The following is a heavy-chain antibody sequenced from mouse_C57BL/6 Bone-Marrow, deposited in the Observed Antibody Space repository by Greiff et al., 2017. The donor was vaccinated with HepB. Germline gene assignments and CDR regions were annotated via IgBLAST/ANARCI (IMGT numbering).Heavy chain of an antibody. CDR3: GGYDVDYAMDY. V-gene: IGHV10-1*01. CDR1: GFSFNTYA. D-gene: IGHD2-2*01. Sequence: EVQLQESGGGLVQPKGSLKLSCAASGFSFNTYAMNWVRQAPGKGLEWVARIRSKSNNYATYYADSVKDRFTISRDDSESMLYLQMNNLKTEDTAMYYCGGYDVDYAMDYWGQGTSVTVSS. CDR2: IRSKSNNYAT. J-gene: IGHJ4*01.